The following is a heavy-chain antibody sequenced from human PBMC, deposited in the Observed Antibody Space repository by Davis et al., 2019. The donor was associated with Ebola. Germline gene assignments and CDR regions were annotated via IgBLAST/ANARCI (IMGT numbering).Heavy chain of an antibody. CDR1: GGSISSSSYY. CDR3: ARGVVVAATAFDI. V-gene: IGHV4-39*07. D-gene: IGHD2-15*01. J-gene: IGHJ3*02. Sequence: SETLSLTCTVSGGSISSSSYYWGWIRQPPGKGLEWIGSIYYSGSTYYNPSLKSRVTISVDTSKNQFSRKLSSVTAADTAVYYCARGVVVAATAFDIWGQGTMVTVSS. CDR2: IYYSGST.